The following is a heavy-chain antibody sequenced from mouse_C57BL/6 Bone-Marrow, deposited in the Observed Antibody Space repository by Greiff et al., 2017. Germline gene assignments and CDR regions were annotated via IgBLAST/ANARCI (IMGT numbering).Heavy chain of an antibody. CDR1: GYSFTDYY. D-gene: IGHD2-5*01. V-gene: IGHV1-39*01. CDR2: INPNSGTN. CDR3: ARYSNYGGYAMDY. J-gene: IGHJ4*01. Sequence: VQLQQSGPELVKPGASVKISCKASGYSFTDYYMNWVKQSNGKSLEWIGVINPNSGTNSYNQKFKGKATLTVDQSSSTADMQLNSLTSEDSAVYYCARYSNYGGYAMDYWGQGTSVTVSS.